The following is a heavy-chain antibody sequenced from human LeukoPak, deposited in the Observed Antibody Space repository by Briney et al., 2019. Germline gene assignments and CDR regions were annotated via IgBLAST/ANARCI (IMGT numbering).Heavy chain of an antibody. J-gene: IGHJ4*02. CDR2: IYHSGST. Sequence: SQTLSLTCTVSGGSISSGGYYWSWIRQPPGKGLEWIGYIYHSGSTYYNPSLKSRVTISVDRSKNQFSLKLSSVTAADTAVYYCAREYSSSGVDYWGQGTLVTVSS. CDR3: AREYSSSGVDY. V-gene: IGHV4-30-2*01. CDR1: GGSISSGGYY. D-gene: IGHD6-6*01.